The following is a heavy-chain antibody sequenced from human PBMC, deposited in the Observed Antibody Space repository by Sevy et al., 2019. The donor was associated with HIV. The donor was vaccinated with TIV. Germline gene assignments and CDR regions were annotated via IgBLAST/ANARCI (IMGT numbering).Heavy chain of an antibody. CDR1: GFTFSSYW. D-gene: IGHD3-3*01. CDR2: IKQDGSEK. V-gene: IGHV3-7*01. J-gene: IGHJ6*02. Sequence: GGSLRLSCAASGFTFSSYWMSWVRQAPGKGLEWVANIKQDGSEKYYVDSVKGRFIISRDNAKNSLYLQMNSLRAEDTAVYYCARDPRDDFWSGNYGMDVWGQGTTVTVSS. CDR3: ARDPRDDFWSGNYGMDV.